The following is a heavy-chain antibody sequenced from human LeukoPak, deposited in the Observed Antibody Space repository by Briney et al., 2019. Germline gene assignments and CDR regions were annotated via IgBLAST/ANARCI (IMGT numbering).Heavy chain of an antibody. Sequence: SETLSLTCTVSGGSISSYYWSWIRQPPGKGLEWIGYIYYSGSTNCNPSLKSRVTISVDTSKNQFSLKLSSVTAADTAVYYCARSVGRYSGYVDYWGQGTLVTVSS. CDR1: GGSISSYY. CDR3: ARSVGRYSGYVDY. V-gene: IGHV4-59*08. CDR2: IYYSGST. D-gene: IGHD5-12*01. J-gene: IGHJ4*02.